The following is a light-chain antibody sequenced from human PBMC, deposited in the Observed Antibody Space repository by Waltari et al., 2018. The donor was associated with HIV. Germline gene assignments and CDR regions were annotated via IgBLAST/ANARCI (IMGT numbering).Light chain of an antibody. Sequence: QSALTQPASVSGSPGQSITISCTATSSDVGGYQYVSWYQQFPGKAPKLMISEVSNRPSGVSDRLSGSKSGNTASLTISGLQAEDEADYYCSSYTTGSTLVVFGTGTKVIVL. CDR2: EVS. CDR3: SSYTTGSTLVV. V-gene: IGLV2-14*01. CDR1: SSDVGGYQY. J-gene: IGLJ1*01.